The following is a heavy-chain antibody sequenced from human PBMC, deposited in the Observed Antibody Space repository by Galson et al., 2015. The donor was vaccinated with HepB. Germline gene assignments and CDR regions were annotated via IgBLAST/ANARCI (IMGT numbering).Heavy chain of an antibody. D-gene: IGHD2-2*01. CDR1: GDSINSSSYY. CDR2: IHFSGSA. Sequence: ETLSLTCSVSGDSINSSSYYWGWIRQPPGKGLEWIGSIHFSGSAYYNPSLKTRVTMSVDTSKNQFSLKLSSVTAADTAVYFCARPRWAVPDVFAYWGQGTLVTVSS. CDR3: ARPRWAVPDVFAY. J-gene: IGHJ4*02. V-gene: IGHV4-39*01.